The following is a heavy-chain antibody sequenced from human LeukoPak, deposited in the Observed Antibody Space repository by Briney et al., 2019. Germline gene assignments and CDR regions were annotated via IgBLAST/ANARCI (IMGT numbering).Heavy chain of an antibody. CDR1: GFTVSSNY. CDR2: IYSGGST. V-gene: IGHV3-66*02. J-gene: IGHJ4*02. D-gene: IGHD3-22*01. Sequence: PGGSLRLSCAASGFTVSSNYMSWVRQAPGKGLEWVSVIYSGGSTYYADSVKGRFTISRDNSKNTLYLQMNSLRAEDTAVYYCARENYYDSSGYYWDYWGQGTLVTVSS. CDR3: ARENYYDSSGYYWDY.